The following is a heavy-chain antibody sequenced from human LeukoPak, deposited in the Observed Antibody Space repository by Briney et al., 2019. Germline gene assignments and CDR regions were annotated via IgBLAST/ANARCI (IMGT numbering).Heavy chain of an antibody. CDR2: IKQDGSEK. J-gene: IGHJ4*02. CDR3: AREHYDFWSGYSTGY. CDR1: GFTFSSYW. V-gene: IGHV3-7*01. D-gene: IGHD3-3*01. Sequence: PGGSLRLSCAASGFTFSSYWMSWVRQAPGKGLEWVANIKQDGSEKHYVDSVKGRFTISRDNAKNSLYLQMNSLRAEDTAVYYCAREHYDFWSGYSTGYWGQGTLVTVSS.